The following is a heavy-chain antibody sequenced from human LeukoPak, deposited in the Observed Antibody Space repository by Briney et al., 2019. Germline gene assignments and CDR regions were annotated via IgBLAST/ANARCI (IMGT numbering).Heavy chain of an antibody. CDR3: ARDRVVAAAAHFDY. D-gene: IGHD6-13*01. CDR1: GFTFSSYS. J-gene: IGHJ4*02. CDR2: ISSSSSYI. V-gene: IGHV3-21*01. Sequence: GGSLRLSCAASGFTFSSYSMNWVRQAPGKGLEWVSSISSSSSYIYYADSVKGRFTISRDNAKYSLYLQMNSLRDEDTAVYYCARDRVVAAAAHFDYWGQGTLVTVSS.